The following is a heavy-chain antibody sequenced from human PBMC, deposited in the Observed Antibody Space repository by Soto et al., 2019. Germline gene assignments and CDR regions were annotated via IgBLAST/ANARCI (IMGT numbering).Heavy chain of an antibody. CDR1: GGSISSPNW. CDR2: MYPSGSS. Sequence: QVQLQESGPGLVKPSETLSLTCAVSGGSISSPNWWSWYRQPPGKGLEWIGEMYPSGSSNRNPSLISRVTISLDTSKNHFSLTLTSLTAADTAMYYCAREGFDHRTDYWGQGIPVTVSS. CDR3: AREGFDHRTDY. V-gene: IGHV4-4*02. J-gene: IGHJ4*02.